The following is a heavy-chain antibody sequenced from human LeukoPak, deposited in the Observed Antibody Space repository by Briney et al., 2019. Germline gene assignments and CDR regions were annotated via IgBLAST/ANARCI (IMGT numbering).Heavy chain of an antibody. D-gene: IGHD3-10*01. CDR2: TRNKANSYTT. CDR1: GFTFSDHY. Sequence: PGGSLRLSCAASGFTFSDHYMDWVRQAPGKGLECVGRTRNKANSYTTEYAASVKGRFTISRDASKNSLYLQMNSLKTEDTAVYYCASLYGSGKRWVDPWGQGTLVTVSS. CDR3: ASLYGSGKRWVDP. J-gene: IGHJ5*02. V-gene: IGHV3-72*01.